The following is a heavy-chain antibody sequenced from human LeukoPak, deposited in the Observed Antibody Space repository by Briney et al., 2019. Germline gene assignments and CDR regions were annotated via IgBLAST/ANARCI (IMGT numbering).Heavy chain of an antibody. V-gene: IGHV3-7*03. J-gene: IGHJ5*02. CDR1: GFTFSNYW. D-gene: IGHD1-26*01. CDR3: AREQYSGTYYGWFDP. CDR2: IKQDGSEK. Sequence: GGSLRLSCAASGFTFSNYWMTWIRQAPGKGLEWVANIKQDGSEKYYVDSVKGRFTVSRDNAKNSLYLQMNSLRAEDTAICYCAREQYSGTYYGWFDPWGRESWSPSPQ.